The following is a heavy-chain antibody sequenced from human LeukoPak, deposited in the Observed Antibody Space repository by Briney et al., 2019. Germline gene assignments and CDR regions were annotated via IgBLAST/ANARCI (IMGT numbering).Heavy chain of an antibody. CDR1: GGTFSSYA. V-gene: IGHV1-69*05. CDR3: ARSQTHYYYYYMDV. J-gene: IGHJ6*03. Sequence: ASVKVSCKASGGTFSSYAISWVRQAPGQGLEWMGGIIPIFGTANYAQKFQGRVTITTDESTSTAYMELSSLRSGDTAVYYCARSQTHYYYYYMDVWGKGTTVTVSS. CDR2: IIPIFGTA.